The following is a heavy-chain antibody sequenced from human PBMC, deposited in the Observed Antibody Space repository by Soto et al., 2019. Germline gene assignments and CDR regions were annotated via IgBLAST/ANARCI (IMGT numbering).Heavy chain of an antibody. CDR3: AGEAYCGGDCYYYYGMDV. CDR1: GFTFSSYS. D-gene: IGHD2-21*02. J-gene: IGHJ6*02. Sequence: EVQLVESGGGLVQPGGSLRLSCAASGFTFSSYSMNWVRQAPGKGLEWVSYISSSSSTIYYADSVKGRFTISRDNAKNSLYLQMNSLRDEDTAVYYCAGEAYCGGDCYYYYGMDVWAKGPRSPSP. CDR2: ISSSSSTI. V-gene: IGHV3-48*02.